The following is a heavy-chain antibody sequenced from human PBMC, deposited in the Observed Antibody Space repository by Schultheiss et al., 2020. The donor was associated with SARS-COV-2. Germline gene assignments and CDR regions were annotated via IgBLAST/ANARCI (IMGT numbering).Heavy chain of an antibody. J-gene: IGHJ6*03. CDR1: GGSISSYY. CDR3: ARIVDYYYYYYMDV. CDR2: IYTSGST. D-gene: IGHD1-26*01. V-gene: IGHV4-4*08. Sequence: GSLRLSCTVSGGSISSYYWSWIRQPPGKGLEWIGRIYTSGSTNYNPSLKSRVTISVDTSKNQFSLKLSSVTAADTAVYYCARIVDYYYYYYMDVWGKGTTVTVSS.